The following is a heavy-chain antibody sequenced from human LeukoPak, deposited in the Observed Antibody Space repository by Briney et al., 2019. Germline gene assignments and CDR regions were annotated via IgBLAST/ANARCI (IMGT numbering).Heavy chain of an antibody. CDR2: IYYNGHT. V-gene: IGHV4-59*01. D-gene: IGHD1-26*01. Sequence: PSETLSLTCSVSGGSISRYYWTWIRQPPGKGLEWIGHIYYNGHTKYYSSLNIRVTLSVDTSKNQFSLKLTSVTAADTAVYYCARAGTVLGAECDYWVQGALVTVSS. J-gene: IGHJ4*02. CDR1: GGSISRYY. CDR3: ARAGTVLGAECDY.